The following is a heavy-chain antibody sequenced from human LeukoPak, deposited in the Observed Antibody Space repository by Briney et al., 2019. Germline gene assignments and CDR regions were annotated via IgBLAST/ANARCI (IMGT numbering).Heavy chain of an antibody. CDR3: AKDVLASGDYGEGAFDI. Sequence: QSGGSLRLSCAASGFTFSSYAMSWVRQAPGKGLEWVSAISGSGGSTYYADSVKGRFTISRDNSKNTLYLQMNSLRAEDTAVYYCAKDVLASGDYGEGAFDIWGQGTMVTVSS. J-gene: IGHJ3*02. CDR1: GFTFSSYA. CDR2: ISGSGGST. D-gene: IGHD4-17*01. V-gene: IGHV3-23*01.